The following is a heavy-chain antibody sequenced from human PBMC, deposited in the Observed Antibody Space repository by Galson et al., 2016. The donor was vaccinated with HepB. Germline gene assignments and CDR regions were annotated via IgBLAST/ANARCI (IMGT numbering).Heavy chain of an antibody. D-gene: IGHD2-21*01. V-gene: IGHV3-48*02. CDR1: GVIFSVYN. CDR3: ARDDYSRLGY. CDR2: VTRSSDTM. Sequence: LRLPCASAGVIFSVYNMNWARQAPGQGLECIAWVTRSSDTMYYADSVKGRFTISRDNAKNSLYLEMNSLRDEDTAVYYCARDDYSRLGYWGQGTLVTVSS. J-gene: IGHJ4*02.